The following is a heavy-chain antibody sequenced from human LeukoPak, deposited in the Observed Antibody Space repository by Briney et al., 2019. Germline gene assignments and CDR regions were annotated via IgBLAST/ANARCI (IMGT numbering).Heavy chain of an antibody. J-gene: IGHJ4*02. CDR3: AKATPPRDGSNPDY. V-gene: IGHV3-30*18. Sequence: GGSLRLSCAASGFTFSSYGMHWVRQAPGKGLEWVAVIAYDGRNKYYADSVKGRFTISRDNSKNTLYLQMNSLRAEDTAVYYCAKATPPRDGSNPDYWGQGTLVTVSS. CDR1: GFTFSSYG. D-gene: IGHD4-4*01. CDR2: IAYDGRNK.